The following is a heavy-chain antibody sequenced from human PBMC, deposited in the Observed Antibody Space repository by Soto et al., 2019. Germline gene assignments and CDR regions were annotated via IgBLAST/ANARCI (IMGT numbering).Heavy chain of an antibody. Sequence: ASVKVSCKASGYTFTSYGISWVRQAPGQGLEWMGWISAYNGNTNYAQKLQGRVTMTTDTSTSTAYMELRSLRSDDTAVYYCARVTSRFDYTIYYYMDVWGKGTTVTVSS. CDR1: GYTFTSYG. D-gene: IGHD3-16*01. V-gene: IGHV1-18*01. J-gene: IGHJ6*03. CDR3: ARVTSRFDYTIYYYMDV. CDR2: ISAYNGNT.